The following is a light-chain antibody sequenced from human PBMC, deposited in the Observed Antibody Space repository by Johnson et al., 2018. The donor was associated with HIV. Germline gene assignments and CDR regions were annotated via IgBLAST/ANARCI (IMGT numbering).Light chain of an antibody. CDR3: GTWDSSLNTGYV. V-gene: IGLV1-51*01. CDR1: SSNIGNSY. Sequence: QPVLTQPPSVSAAPGQKVTISCSGSSSNIGNSYVSWYQQLPGTAPKLLIYDNNKRPSGIPDRFSGSKSGTSATLRITGLQTGDEADYYCGTWDSSLNTGYVFGTGTKVTVL. J-gene: IGLJ1*01. CDR2: DNN.